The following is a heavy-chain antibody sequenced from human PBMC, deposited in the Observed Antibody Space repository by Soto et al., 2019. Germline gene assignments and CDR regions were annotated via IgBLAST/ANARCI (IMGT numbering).Heavy chain of an antibody. J-gene: IGHJ4*02. CDR2: IGTAGDT. V-gene: IGHV3-13*01. D-gene: IGHD4-4*01. CDR1: GFTFSSYD. CDR3: ARGLTTTLPDY. Sequence: GGSLRLSCAASGFTFSSYDMHWVRQATGKGLEWVSAIGTAGDTYYPGSVKGRFTISRENAKNSLYLQMNSLRAEDTAVYYCARGLTTTLPDYWGQGALVTVSS.